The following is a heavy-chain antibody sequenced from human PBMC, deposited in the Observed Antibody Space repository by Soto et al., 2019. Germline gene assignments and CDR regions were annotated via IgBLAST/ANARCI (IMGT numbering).Heavy chain of an antibody. CDR3: ARVATGGRSFSYGMDV. CDR1: GYTFTDYY. V-gene: IGHV1-2*02. J-gene: IGHJ6*02. CDR2: INPNSGGT. D-gene: IGHD3-10*01. Sequence: QVQLVQSGAEVKKPWASVKVSCRASGYTFTDYYVHWVRQAPGQGLEWMGWINPNSGGTNYAEKLKGGATMPGDTSIHSVYMELSRLASDDTAVYCCARVATGGRSFSYGMDVWGQGPTVTVSS.